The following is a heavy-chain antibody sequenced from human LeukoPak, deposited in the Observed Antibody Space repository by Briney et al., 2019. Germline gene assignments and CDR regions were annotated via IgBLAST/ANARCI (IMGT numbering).Heavy chain of an antibody. Sequence: GGSLRLPCAASGFTFSSYSMNWVRQAPGEGLEWVSSISSSSSYIYYADSVKGRFTISRDNAKNSLYLQMNSLRAEDTAVYYCASKSTQSAFDIWGQGTMVTVSS. V-gene: IGHV3-21*01. J-gene: IGHJ3*02. CDR1: GFTFSSYS. CDR2: ISSSSSYI. CDR3: ASKSTQSAFDI. D-gene: IGHD4-11*01.